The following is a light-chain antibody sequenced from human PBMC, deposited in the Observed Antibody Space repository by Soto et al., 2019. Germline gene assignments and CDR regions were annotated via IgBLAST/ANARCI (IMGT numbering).Light chain of an antibody. V-gene: IGKV3-11*01. CDR2: DAS. J-gene: IGKJ1*01. CDR1: QSVSTF. CDR3: QQGTDWPPGT. Sequence: EIILTQSPATLSVSPGERATLSCRASQSVSTFLAWYQHKPGQAPRLLIYDASNRATGIPDRFRGSGSGTDLTLTISSLEPEDFALYYCQQGTDWPPGTFGQGTKVDI.